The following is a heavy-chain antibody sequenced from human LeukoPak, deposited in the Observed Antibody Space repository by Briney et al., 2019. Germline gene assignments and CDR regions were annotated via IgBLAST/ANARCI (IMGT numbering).Heavy chain of an antibody. CDR3: ANFYPPRGYFDWLGNFDY. CDR2: ISGSGGST. D-gene: IGHD3-9*01. Sequence: GGSLRLSCAASGFTFSSYAMSWVRQAPGKGLEWVSAISGSGGSTYYADSVKGRFTISRDNSKNTLYLQMNSLRAEDTAVYYCANFYPPRGYFDWLGNFDYWGQGTLVTVSS. CDR1: GFTFSSYA. J-gene: IGHJ4*02. V-gene: IGHV3-23*01.